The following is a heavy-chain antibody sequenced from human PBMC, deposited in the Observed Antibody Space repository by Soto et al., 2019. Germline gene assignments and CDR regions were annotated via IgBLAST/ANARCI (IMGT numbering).Heavy chain of an antibody. CDR3: ANVRFLEWLFSSLPDYYYYLDV. CDR1: GFTFSSYG. CDR2: ISYDGSNN. D-gene: IGHD3-3*01. J-gene: IGHJ6*03. Sequence: QVQLVESGGGVVQPGRSLRLSCAASGFTFSSYGMHWVRQAPGKGLEWVAVISYDGSNNYYADSLKGRFTIARDNSKNTLYLQKNSLRAEDTAVYYCANVRFLEWLFSSLPDYYYYLDVWGKGTTVNVSS. V-gene: IGHV3-30*18.